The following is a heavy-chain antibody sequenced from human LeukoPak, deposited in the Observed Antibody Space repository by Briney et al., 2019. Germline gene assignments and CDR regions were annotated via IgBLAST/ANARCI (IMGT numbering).Heavy chain of an antibody. CDR2: INHSGST. D-gene: IGHD6-13*01. J-gene: IGHJ4*02. Sequence: ASETLSLTCAVYGGSFSGYYWSWIRQPPGKGLEWIGEINHSGSTNYNPSLKSRVTISVDTSKNQFSLKLSSVTAADTAVYYCARHEHQSSSHGIYYFDYWGQGTLVTVSS. CDR1: GGSFSGYY. CDR3: ARHEHQSSSHGIYYFDY. V-gene: IGHV4-34*01.